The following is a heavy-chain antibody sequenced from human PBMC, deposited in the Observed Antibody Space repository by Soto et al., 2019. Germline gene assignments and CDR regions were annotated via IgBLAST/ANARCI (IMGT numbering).Heavy chain of an antibody. J-gene: IGHJ3*02. D-gene: IGHD5-12*01. CDR2: ISYGGSNK. V-gene: IGHV3-30-3*01. Sequence: GSLRLSCAASGFTFSSYAMHWVRQAPGKGLEWVAVISYGGSNKYYADSVKGRFTISRDNSKNTLYLQMNSLRAEDTAVYYCERDRGYDAFDIWGQGTMVTVSS. CDR1: GFTFSSYA. CDR3: ERDRGYDAFDI.